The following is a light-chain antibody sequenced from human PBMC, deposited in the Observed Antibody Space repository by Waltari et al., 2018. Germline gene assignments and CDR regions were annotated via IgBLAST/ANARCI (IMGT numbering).Light chain of an antibody. CDR2: EAT. Sequence: QSALTQPASVSGSPGQSITISCTGTSSDVGSYSLVSWYQQHPGKAPKLMIYEATKRPSGVSHRFSGSRSGNTASLTISGLQAEDEAHYYCCSSAGSSTLVFGGGTKLTVL. J-gene: IGLJ3*02. V-gene: IGLV2-23*01. CDR1: SSDVGSYSL. CDR3: CSSAGSSTLV.